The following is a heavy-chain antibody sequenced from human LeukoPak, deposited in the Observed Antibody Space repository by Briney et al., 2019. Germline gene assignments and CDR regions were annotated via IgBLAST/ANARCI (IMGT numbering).Heavy chain of an antibody. D-gene: IGHD6-6*01. V-gene: IGHV3-21*01. CDR1: GFTFSNYA. CDR2: ISGSGGYR. Sequence: GGSLRLSCSGSGFTFSNYALNWVRQAPGKGLEWVSSISGSGGYRHYADSVKGRFTVSRDIAKKSVSLEMNSLRAEDTAVYYCARVPVLSPFEYSTSEYNFDYWGPGTLVTVSS. J-gene: IGHJ4*02. CDR3: ARVPVLSPFEYSTSEYNFDY.